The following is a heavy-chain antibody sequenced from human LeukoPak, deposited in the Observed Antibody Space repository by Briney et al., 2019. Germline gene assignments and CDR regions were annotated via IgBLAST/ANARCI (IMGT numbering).Heavy chain of an antibody. CDR1: GFTFSSYW. V-gene: IGHV3-74*01. Sequence: PGGSLRLSCAASGFTFSSYWMHWVRQAPGKGLVWVSRINSDGSSTSYADSVKGRFTISRDNAKNTLYLQMNSLRAEDTAVYYCAKTLRELSGGAFDIWGQGTMVTVSS. CDR2: INSDGSST. CDR3: AKTLRELSGGAFDI. J-gene: IGHJ3*02. D-gene: IGHD1-26*01.